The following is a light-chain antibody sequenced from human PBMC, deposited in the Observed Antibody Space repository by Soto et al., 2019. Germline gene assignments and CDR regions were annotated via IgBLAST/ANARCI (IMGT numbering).Light chain of an antibody. V-gene: IGLV2-14*03. CDR3: SSYTRARKII. Sequence: QSALTQPASVSGSPGQSITCFCTGTSSDVGGYNYGCWYHHHPGKAPKLIILDVTNRPSGVSNRFSGSKSGNTAYLTVSGLQAEDEAGYYCSSYTRARKIIFGGGTKVTVL. J-gene: IGLJ2*01. CDR2: DVT. CDR1: SSDVGGYNY.